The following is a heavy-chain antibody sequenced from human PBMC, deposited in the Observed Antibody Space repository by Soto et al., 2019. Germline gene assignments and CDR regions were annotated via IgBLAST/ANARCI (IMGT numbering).Heavy chain of an antibody. Sequence: SVKVSCKASGGTFSSYAISWVRQAPGQGREWMGGIIPIFGTANYAQKFQGRVTITADKSTSTAYMELSSLRSEDTAVYYCATPRGSTPYYFDYWGQGTLVTVSS. CDR2: IIPIFGTA. CDR3: ATPRGSTPYYFDY. V-gene: IGHV1-69*06. J-gene: IGHJ4*02. D-gene: IGHD3-10*01. CDR1: GGTFSSYA.